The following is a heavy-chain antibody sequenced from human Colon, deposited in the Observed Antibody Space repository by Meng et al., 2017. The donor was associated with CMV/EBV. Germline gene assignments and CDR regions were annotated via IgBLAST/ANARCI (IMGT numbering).Heavy chain of an antibody. CDR1: GGSMSSGSDY. J-gene: IGHJ4*02. D-gene: IGHD4-23*01. CDR2: IYISGST. Sequence: QVQLQESGPVVVKPSQPLALTCTVSGGSMSSGSDYWNWIRQPAGKGLECIGRIYISGSTNYNPSLKSRITISVDTSKNQFSLRLSSVTAADTAVYYCARLPGGGKRYSFDYWCQGTLVTVSS. CDR3: ARLPGGGKRYSFDY. V-gene: IGHV4-61*02.